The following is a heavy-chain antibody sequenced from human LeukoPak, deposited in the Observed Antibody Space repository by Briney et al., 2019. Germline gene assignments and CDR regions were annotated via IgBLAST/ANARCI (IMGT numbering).Heavy chain of an antibody. J-gene: IGHJ3*02. Sequence: ASVKVSCKASGYTFTSYDINWVRQATGQGLEWMGWMNPNSGNTGYAQKSQGRVTITRNTSISTAYMELSSLRSEDTAVYYCARGQWPPEAFDIWGQGTMVTVSS. V-gene: IGHV1-8*03. CDR3: ARGQWPPEAFDI. D-gene: IGHD6-19*01. CDR2: MNPNSGNT. CDR1: GYTFTSYD.